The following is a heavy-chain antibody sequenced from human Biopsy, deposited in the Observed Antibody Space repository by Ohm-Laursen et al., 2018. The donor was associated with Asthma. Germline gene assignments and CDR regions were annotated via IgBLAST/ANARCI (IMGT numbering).Heavy chain of an antibody. CDR2: IYHSGST. CDR3: ARVKDGYNFDY. CDR1: GGSISSGGYS. J-gene: IGHJ4*02. D-gene: IGHD5-24*01. Sequence: SQTLSLTCTVPGGSISSGGYSWSWTRQPPGKGLEWIGYIYHSGSTYYNPSLKSRVTISVDRSKNQFSLKLSSVTAADTAVYYCARVKDGYNFDYWGQGTLVTVSS. V-gene: IGHV4-30-2*01.